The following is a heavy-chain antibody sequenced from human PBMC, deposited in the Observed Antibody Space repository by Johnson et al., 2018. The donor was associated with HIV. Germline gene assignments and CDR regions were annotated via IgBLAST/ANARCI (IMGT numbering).Heavy chain of an antibody. V-gene: IGHV3-66*01. D-gene: IGHD3-3*01. CDR2: IYSGGST. CDR1: GVIFSDYY. J-gene: IGHJ3*02. Sequence: EVQLVESGGGLVKPGGSLRLSCAVSGVIFSDYYMSWIRQAPGKGLEWVSVIYSGGSTYYADSVKGRFTISRDNSKNTLYLQMNSLRAGDTAVYYCARGISQPYYNFWSGYHYPDAFDIWGQGTMVTVSS. CDR3: ARGISQPYYNFWSGYHYPDAFDI.